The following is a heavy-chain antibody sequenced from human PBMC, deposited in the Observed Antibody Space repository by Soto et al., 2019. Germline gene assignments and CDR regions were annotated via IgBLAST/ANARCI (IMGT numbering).Heavy chain of an antibody. V-gene: IGHV4-59*08. J-gene: IGHJ4*02. CDR1: GGSISSYY. Sequence: QVQLQESGPGLVKPSETLSLTCTVSGGSISSYYWSWIRQPPGKGLEWIGYIYYSGSTNYNPSLKSRVTISVDTPKNQFPLKLSSVTAADTAVYYCARRKSTIFAHDYWGQGTLVTVSS. CDR3: ARRKSTIFAHDY. CDR2: IYYSGST. D-gene: IGHD3-3*01.